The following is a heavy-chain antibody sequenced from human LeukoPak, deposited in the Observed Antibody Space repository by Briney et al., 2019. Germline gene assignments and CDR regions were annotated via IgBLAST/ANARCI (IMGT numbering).Heavy chain of an antibody. J-gene: IGHJ6*03. CDR2: IYYSGST. V-gene: IGHV4-39*01. CDR3: ARLQRGAPDYYYYYMDV. D-gene: IGHD1-26*01. Sequence: SETLSLTCTVSGGSISSSSYYWGWIRQPPGKGLEWIGSIYYSGSTYYNPSLKSRVTISVDTSKNQFSLKLSSVTAADTAVYYCARLQRGAPDYYYYYMDVWGKGTTVTVSS. CDR1: GGSISSSSYY.